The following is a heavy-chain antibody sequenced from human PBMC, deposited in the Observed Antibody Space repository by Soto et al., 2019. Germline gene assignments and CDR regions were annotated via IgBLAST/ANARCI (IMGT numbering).Heavy chain of an antibody. V-gene: IGHV3-23*01. CDR3: AKPGGYCSSTSCLQNWFDP. J-gene: IGHJ5*02. CDR1: GFTFSSYA. Sequence: GGSLRLSSAASGFTFSSYAMSWVRQAPGQGLEWVSAISGSGGSTYYADSVKGRFTISRDNSKNTLYLQMNSLRAEDTAVYYCAKPGGYCSSTSCLQNWFDPWGQGTLVTVSS. CDR2: ISGSGGST. D-gene: IGHD2-2*01.